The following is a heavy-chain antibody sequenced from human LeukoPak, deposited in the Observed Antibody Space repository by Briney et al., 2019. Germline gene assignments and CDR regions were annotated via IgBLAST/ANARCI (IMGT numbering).Heavy chain of an antibody. J-gene: IGHJ4*02. Sequence: GGSLRLSCAASGFTFSTYSMSWVRQAPGKGLEWVSYISSSSVTIYYADSVKGRFTISRDNAKNSLYLQMNSLRAEDTAVYYCARDRDSFDYWGQGTLVTVSS. CDR2: ISSSSVTI. V-gene: IGHV3-48*01. CDR1: GFTFSTYS. CDR3: ARDRDSFDY.